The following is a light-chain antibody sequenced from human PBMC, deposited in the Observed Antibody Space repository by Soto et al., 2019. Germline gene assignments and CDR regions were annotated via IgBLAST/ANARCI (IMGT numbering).Light chain of an antibody. V-gene: IGLV2-14*01. CDR1: SSDVGGYNY. Sequence: QSVLTQPASVSGSPGQSITISCTGTSSDVGGYNYVSWYQQHPGKAPKVIIYEVSNWPSGVANRFSGSKSGNTASLAISGLQAEDEADYYCSSYTSSSTLSYVFGTGTKVTLL. CDR3: SSYTSSSTLSYV. J-gene: IGLJ1*01. CDR2: EVS.